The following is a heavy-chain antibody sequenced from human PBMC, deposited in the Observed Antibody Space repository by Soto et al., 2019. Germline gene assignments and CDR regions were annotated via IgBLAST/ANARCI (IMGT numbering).Heavy chain of an antibody. J-gene: IGHJ4*02. D-gene: IGHD4-17*01. CDR2: IYYSGST. CDR3: ARAYGYGFDY. V-gene: IGHV4-59*01. Sequence: QVQLQESGPGLVKPSETLSLTCTVSGGSISSYYWSWIRQPPGKGLEWIGYIYYSGSTNYNPSLRXRVAISIDTSKHQCSLRLSSVTAADTAVYYCARAYGYGFDYWGQGTLVTVSS. CDR1: GGSISSYY.